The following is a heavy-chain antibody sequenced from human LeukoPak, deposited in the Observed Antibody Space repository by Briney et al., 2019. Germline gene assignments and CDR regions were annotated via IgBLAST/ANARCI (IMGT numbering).Heavy chain of an antibody. Sequence: GGSLRLSCAASGFHVRNNYMSWVRQAPGKGLEWVSILYNNGGTDYADSVRGRFAISRDNSKNTLYLQMNGLRVEDTAIYYRARDAGLDAFDIWGQGTMVGVSS. J-gene: IGHJ3*02. D-gene: IGHD3-9*01. CDR3: ARDAGLDAFDI. CDR1: GFHVRNNY. V-gene: IGHV3-66*01. CDR2: LYNNGGT.